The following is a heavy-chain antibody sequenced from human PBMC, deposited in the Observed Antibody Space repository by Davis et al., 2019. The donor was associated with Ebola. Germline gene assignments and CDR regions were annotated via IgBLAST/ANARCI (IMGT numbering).Heavy chain of an antibody. J-gene: IGHJ6*02. D-gene: IGHD3-3*01. V-gene: IGHV3-7*01. Sequence: GESLKISCAASGFTFSSYWMSWVRQAPGKGLEWVANIKQDGSEKYYVDSVKGRFTISRDNAKNSLYLQMNSLRAEDTAVYYCARARGVFWSGYVYYYYYGMDVWGQGTTVTVSS. CDR3: ARARGVFWSGYVYYYYYGMDV. CDR2: IKQDGSEK. CDR1: GFTFSSYW.